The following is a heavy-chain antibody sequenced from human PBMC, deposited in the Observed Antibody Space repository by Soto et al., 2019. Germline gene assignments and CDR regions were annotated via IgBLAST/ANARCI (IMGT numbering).Heavy chain of an antibody. Sequence: GASVKVYCKASGGTFSSYDISWVRQAPGQGLEWMGGIIPIFGTANYAQKFQGRVTITADESTSTAYMELSSLRSEDTAVYYCAMGKFPVRGRGYYYYGMDVWGQGTTVTGYS. CDR3: AMGKFPVRGRGYYYYGMDV. V-gene: IGHV1-69*13. J-gene: IGHJ6*02. CDR2: IIPIFGTA. CDR1: GGTFSSYD. D-gene: IGHD3-10*01.